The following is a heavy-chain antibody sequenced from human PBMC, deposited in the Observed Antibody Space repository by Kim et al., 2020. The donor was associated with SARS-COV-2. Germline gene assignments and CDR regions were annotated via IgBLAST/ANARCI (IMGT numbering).Heavy chain of an antibody. CDR1: GGSISSYY. J-gene: IGHJ6*02. CDR2: IYYSGST. D-gene: IGHD6-13*01. CDR3: ARDLPNSSSWPKFPQGMDV. V-gene: IGHV4-59*01. Sequence: SETLSLTCTVSGGSISSYYWSWIRQPPGKGLEWIGYIYYSGSTNYNPSLKSRVTISVGTSKNQFSLKLSSVTAADTAVYYCARDLPNSSSWPKFPQGMDVWGQGTTVTVSS.